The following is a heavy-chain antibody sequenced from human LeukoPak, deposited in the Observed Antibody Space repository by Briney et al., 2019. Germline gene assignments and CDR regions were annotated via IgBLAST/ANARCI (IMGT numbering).Heavy chain of an antibody. CDR1: GFTFSSYG. CDR2: IRYDGSNK. Sequence: GGSLRLSCAASGFTFSSYGMHWVRQAPGKGLEWVAFIRYDGSNKYYAGSVKGRFTISRDNSKNTLYLQMNSLRAEDMAVYYCAKDPYQWSAAHGMYYDFWSGPDYWGQGTLVTVSS. D-gene: IGHD3-3*01. V-gene: IGHV3-30*02. CDR3: AKDPYQWSAAHGMYYDFWSGPDY. J-gene: IGHJ4*02.